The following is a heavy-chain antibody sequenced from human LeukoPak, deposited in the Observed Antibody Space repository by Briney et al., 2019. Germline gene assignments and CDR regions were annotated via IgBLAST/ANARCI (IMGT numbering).Heavy chain of an antibody. CDR1: GFTFSSYA. D-gene: IGHD6-19*01. J-gene: IGHJ3*02. CDR2: ITGSGDNT. V-gene: IGHV3-23*01. CDR3: ARGQWLVHGAFDI. Sequence: GGSLRLSCAASGFTFSSYAMNWVRQAPGKGLEWVSAITGSGDNTYYADSVKGRFTISRDNSKNTLYLQMNSLRAEDTAVYYCARGQWLVHGAFDIWGQGTKVTVSS.